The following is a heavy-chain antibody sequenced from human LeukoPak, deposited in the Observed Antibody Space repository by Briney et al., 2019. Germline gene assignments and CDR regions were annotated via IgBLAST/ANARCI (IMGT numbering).Heavy chain of an antibody. Sequence: ASVKVSCKASGYTFTGYYMHWVRQAPGQGLAWVGWINPNSGGTNYAQKFQGRVTMTRDTSISTAYMELSRLRSDDTAVYYCARGSRVFYGYGQGTYYFDYWGQGTLVTVSS. CDR2: INPNSGGT. D-gene: IGHD5-18*01. J-gene: IGHJ4*02. V-gene: IGHV1-2*02. CDR1: GYTFTGYY. CDR3: ARGSRVFYGYGQGTYYFDY.